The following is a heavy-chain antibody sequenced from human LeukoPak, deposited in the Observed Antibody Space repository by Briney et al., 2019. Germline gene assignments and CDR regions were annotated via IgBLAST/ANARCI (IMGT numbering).Heavy chain of an antibody. J-gene: IGHJ5*02. V-gene: IGHV3-30*02. CDR3: APRSTQT. CDR2: IRYEGSNK. CDR1: GFTLSSYG. Sequence: GGSLRLSXAASGFTLSSYGMHSVRQSPGKGLEWLAFIRYEGSNKYYADSVKGRFTISRDNSKNTLYLQMKSLRVEDTAVYYCAPRSTQTWGQGTLVTVSS. D-gene: IGHD2-15*01.